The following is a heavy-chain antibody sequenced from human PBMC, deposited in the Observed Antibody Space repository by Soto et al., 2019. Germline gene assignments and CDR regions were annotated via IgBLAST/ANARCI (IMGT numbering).Heavy chain of an antibody. D-gene: IGHD2-15*01. CDR2: IWYDGSNK. V-gene: IGHV3-33*01. CDR3: ARDGYCSGGSCYSVPVFDY. J-gene: IGHJ4*02. CDR1: GFTFSSYG. Sequence: QVQLVESGGGVVQPGRSLRLSCAASGFTFSSYGMHWVRQAPGKGLEWVAVIWYDGSNKYYADSVKGRFTISRDNSKNTLYLQMNSLRAEDTAVYYCARDGYCSGGSCYSVPVFDYRGQGTLVIVSS.